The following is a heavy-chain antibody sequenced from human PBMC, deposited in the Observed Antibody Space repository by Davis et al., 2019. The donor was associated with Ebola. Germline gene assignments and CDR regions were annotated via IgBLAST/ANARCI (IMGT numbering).Heavy chain of an antibody. D-gene: IGHD1-20*01. CDR3: ASLRRTITGMDDGFDM. CDR1: EDSFTSYW. J-gene: IGHJ3*02. Sequence: GESLKISCKDSEDSFTSYWIGWVRQMPGKGLEWMGIIYTGYSDTRYSPSFRGRVTLSADKSTRTAYLQWGSLKASDTAMYYCASLRRTITGMDDGFDMWGQGTMVTVSS. CDR2: IYTGYSDT. V-gene: IGHV5-51*01.